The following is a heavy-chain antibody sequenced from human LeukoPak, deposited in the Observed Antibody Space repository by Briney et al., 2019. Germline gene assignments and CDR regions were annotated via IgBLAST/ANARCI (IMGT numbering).Heavy chain of an antibody. CDR2: ISAYNGNT. V-gene: IGHV1-18*01. J-gene: IGHJ4*02. D-gene: IGHD2-2*01. CDR3: ARAKGSGCSSTSCYYFLDY. Sequence: ASVKVSCKASGYTFTSYGISWVRQAPGQGLEWMGWISAYNGNTNYAQKLQGRVTMTTDTSTSTAYMGLRSLRSDDTAVYYCARAKGSGCSSTSCYYFLDYWGQGTLVTVSS. CDR1: GYTFTSYG.